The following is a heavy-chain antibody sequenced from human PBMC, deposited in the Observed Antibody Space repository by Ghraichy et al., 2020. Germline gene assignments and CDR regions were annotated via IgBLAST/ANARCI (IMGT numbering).Heavy chain of an antibody. CDR3: ARGGQWLVNHYGMDV. J-gene: IGHJ6*02. CDR2: INPKTGGT. Sequence: ASVKVSCKASGYTFTGYYMHWVRQAPGQGLEWMGWINPKTGGTKYAEKFQGRVTMTRDTSINTLYMELRRLTSDDTAVYYCARGGQWLVNHYGMDVWGQGTTFSVSS. V-gene: IGHV1-2*02. D-gene: IGHD6-19*01. CDR1: GYTFTGYY.